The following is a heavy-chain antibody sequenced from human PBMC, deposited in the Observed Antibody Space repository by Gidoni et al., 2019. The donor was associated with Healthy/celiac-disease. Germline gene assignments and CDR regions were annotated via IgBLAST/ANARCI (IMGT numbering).Heavy chain of an antibody. Sequence: QLQLQESGPGLVKPSETLSLTCTVSGGSIRSSSYYWGWIRQPPGKGLEWIGSIYYSGSTYYNPSLKSRVTISVDTSKNQFSLKLSSVTAADTAVYYCARGEDGYNLPFDYWGQGTLVTVSS. CDR1: GGSIRSSSYY. V-gene: IGHV4-39*07. CDR2: IYYSGST. D-gene: IGHD5-12*01. J-gene: IGHJ4*02. CDR3: ARGEDGYNLPFDY.